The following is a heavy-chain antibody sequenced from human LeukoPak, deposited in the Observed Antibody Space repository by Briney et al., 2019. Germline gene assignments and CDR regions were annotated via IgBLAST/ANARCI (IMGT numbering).Heavy chain of an antibody. D-gene: IGHD1-1*01. CDR2: IIPIFGTA. V-gene: IGHV1-69*05. CDR3: AREGRSNWAIDY. Sequence: SVKVSCKASGGTFSSYAISWVRQAPGQGLEWMGGIIPIFGTANYAQKFQGRVTITTDESMSTAYMELSSLRSEDTAVYYCAREGRSNWAIDYWGQGTLVTVSS. J-gene: IGHJ4*02. CDR1: GGTFSSYA.